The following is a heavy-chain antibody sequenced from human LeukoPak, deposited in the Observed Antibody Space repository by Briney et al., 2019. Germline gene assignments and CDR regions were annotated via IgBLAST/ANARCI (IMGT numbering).Heavy chain of an antibody. CDR1: GGSFSGYY. CDR2: INHSGST. J-gene: IGHJ4*02. Sequence: PSETLSLTCAVYGGSFSGYYWSWIRQPPGKGLEWIGEINHSGSTNYNPSLKSRVTISVDTSKNQFSLKLSSVTAADTAVYYCARDGVYVGLWFDYWGQGTLVTVSS. D-gene: IGHD5/OR15-5a*01. V-gene: IGHV4-34*01. CDR3: ARDGVYVGLWFDY.